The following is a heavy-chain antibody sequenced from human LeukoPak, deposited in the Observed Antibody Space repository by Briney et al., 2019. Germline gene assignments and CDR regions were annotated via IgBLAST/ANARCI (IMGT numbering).Heavy chain of an antibody. CDR3: ATRGGNHDAFDI. V-gene: IGHV1-24*01. Sequence: GASVKVSCKVSGYTLTELSMHWVRQAPGKGLEWMGGFDPEDGETIYAQKFQGRVTMTEDTSTDTAYMGLSSLRSEDTAVYYCATRGGNHDAFDIWGQGTMVTVSS. J-gene: IGHJ3*02. CDR1: GYTLTELS. CDR2: FDPEDGET. D-gene: IGHD4-23*01.